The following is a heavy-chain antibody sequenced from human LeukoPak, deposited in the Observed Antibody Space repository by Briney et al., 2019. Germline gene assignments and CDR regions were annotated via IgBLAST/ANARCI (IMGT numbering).Heavy chain of an antibody. J-gene: IGHJ5*02. CDR2: IYTSGST. Sequence: PSETLSLTCTVSGGSISNYYWSWIRQPAGKGLEWIGRIYTSGSTNYNPSLKSRVTMSVDTSKNQFSLKLSSVTAADTAVYYCARDILSRADNWFDPWGQGTLVTVSS. CDR3: ARDILSRADNWFDP. CDR1: GGSISNYY. D-gene: IGHD3-3*02. V-gene: IGHV4-4*07.